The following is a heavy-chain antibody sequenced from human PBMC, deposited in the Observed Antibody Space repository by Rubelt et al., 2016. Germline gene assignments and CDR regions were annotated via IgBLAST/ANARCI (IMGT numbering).Heavy chain of an antibody. CDR1: GGSISGYW. J-gene: IGHJ4*02. CDR3: ARGLYATRMAS. V-gene: IGHV4-34*01. Sequence: QVQLQMSGPGLVKPSETLSLTCTVSGGSISGYWWSWIRQPPGKGLEWIGEISHSGSTSHNPSLKSRVIISADTSKNQFSLKLTSVTAADTAVYYCARGLYATRMASWGQGTLVTVSS. CDR2: ISHSGST. D-gene: IGHD3-16*01.